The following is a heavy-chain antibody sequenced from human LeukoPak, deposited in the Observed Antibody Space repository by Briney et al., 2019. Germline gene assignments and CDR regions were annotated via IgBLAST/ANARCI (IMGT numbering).Heavy chain of an antibody. CDR1: GYTFTGYY. V-gene: IGHV1-2*02. CDR2: INPNSGGT. D-gene: IGHD2-2*02. Sequence: ASVKVSCKASGYTFTGYYMHWVRQAPGQGLEWMGWINPNSGGTNYAQKFQGRVTMTRDTSISTAYMELSRLRSDDTAVYYCARKERYCSSTSCYTLDYWGQGTLVTVSS. J-gene: IGHJ4*02. CDR3: ARKERYCSSTSCYTLDY.